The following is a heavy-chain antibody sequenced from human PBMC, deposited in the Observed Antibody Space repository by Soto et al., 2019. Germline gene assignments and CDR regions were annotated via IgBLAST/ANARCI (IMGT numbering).Heavy chain of an antibody. CDR3: AHTGDYYDSSGYPLFGY. J-gene: IGHJ4*02. D-gene: IGHD3-22*01. Sequence: QITLKESGPTLVKPTQTLTLTCTFSGFSLSTSGVGVGWIRQPPGKALEWLALIYWDDDKRYSPSLKSRLTITKDTSKNQLVLTMTNMDPVDTATYYCAHTGDYYDSSGYPLFGYWGQGTLVTVSS. CDR2: IYWDDDK. V-gene: IGHV2-5*02. CDR1: GFSLSTSGVG.